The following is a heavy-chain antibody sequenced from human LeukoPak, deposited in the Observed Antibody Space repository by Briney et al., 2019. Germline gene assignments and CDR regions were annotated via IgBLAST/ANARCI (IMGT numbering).Heavy chain of an antibody. V-gene: IGHV3-33*01. J-gene: IGHJ2*01. CDR3: ARDLRWSHYWYFDL. CDR2: IWYDGSNK. CDR1: GLTFSSYG. Sequence: GRSLRLSCAPSGLTFSSYGMHWVRQAPGKGLEWVAVIWYDGSNKYYADSVKGRFTISRDNSKNTLYLQMNSLRAEDTAVYYCARDLRWSHYWYFDLWGRGTLVTVSS. D-gene: IGHD2-15*01.